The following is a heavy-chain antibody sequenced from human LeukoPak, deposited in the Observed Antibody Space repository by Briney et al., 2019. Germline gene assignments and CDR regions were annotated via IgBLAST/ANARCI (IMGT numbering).Heavy chain of an antibody. D-gene: IGHD6-13*01. V-gene: IGHV1-8*01. Sequence: ASVKVSCKASGYTFTSYDINWVRQATGQGLEWMGWMNPNSGNTGYAQKLQGRVTMTTDTSTSTAYMELRSLRSDDTAVYYCARDRGQLGAFDIWGQGTMVTVSS. CDR2: MNPNSGNT. J-gene: IGHJ3*02. CDR1: GYTFTSYD. CDR3: ARDRGQLGAFDI.